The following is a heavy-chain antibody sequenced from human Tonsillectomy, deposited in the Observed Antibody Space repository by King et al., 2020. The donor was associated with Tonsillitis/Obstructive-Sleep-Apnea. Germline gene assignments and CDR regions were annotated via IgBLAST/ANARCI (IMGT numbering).Heavy chain of an antibody. J-gene: IGHJ3*02. CDR3: ARQGYCSGDTCLEAFDI. D-gene: IGHD2-15*01. CDR2: IDPSDSYT. Sequence: QLVQSGAEVKKPGESLRISCKGSGYSFTSYWISWVRQMPGKGLEWMGRIDPSDSYTNYSPSFQGHVTISADKSISTAYLQWSSLKASDTAMYYCARQGYCSGDTCLEAFDIWGQGTMVTVSS. CDR1: GYSFTSYW. V-gene: IGHV5-10-1*03.